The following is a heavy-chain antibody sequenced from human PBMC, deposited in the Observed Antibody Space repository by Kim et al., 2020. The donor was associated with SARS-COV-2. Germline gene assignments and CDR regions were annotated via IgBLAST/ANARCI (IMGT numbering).Heavy chain of an antibody. D-gene: IGHD3-9*01. CDR1: GYTFTNYA. V-gene: IGHV1-3*01. Sequence: ASVKVSCKASGYTFTNYAMHWVRQAPGQRLEWMGWINAGNGNTQYSQKFQGRVTITRDTSASTAYMELSSLRSEDTAVYYCARGGGYFDWLFGDYWGQGT. CDR2: INAGNGNT. J-gene: IGHJ4*02. CDR3: ARGGGYFDWLFGDY.